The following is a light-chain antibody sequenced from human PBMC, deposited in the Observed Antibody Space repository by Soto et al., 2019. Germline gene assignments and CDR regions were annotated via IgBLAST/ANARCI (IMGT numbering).Light chain of an antibody. V-gene: IGLV2-23*01. CDR2: EAT. CDR3: CSYAGSGTYV. CDR1: GVDFGTYDL. J-gene: IGLJ1*01. Sequence: QSVLTQPASVSGSPGQSITSSYTATGVDFGTYDLVSWYQQHPGKVPRLIIYEATKRPSEVSHRFSRYKSGNKASLTISGVQAEDEADYYCCSYAGSGTYVFGTGTKVTVL.